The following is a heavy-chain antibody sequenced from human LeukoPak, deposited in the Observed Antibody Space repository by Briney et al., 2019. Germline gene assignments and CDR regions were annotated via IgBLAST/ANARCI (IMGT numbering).Heavy chain of an antibody. V-gene: IGHV3-74*03. D-gene: IGHD3-22*01. J-gene: IGHJ4*02. CDR1: GFTFSSYW. Sequence: SGGSLRLSCAASGFTFSSYWMHWVRQAPGKGLVWVSRINSDGSSTTYADSVKGRFTISRDNAKNTLYLQMNSLRPEDTAVYYCARDVDYHATSECFDYWGQGTLVTVSS. CDR2: INSDGSST. CDR3: ARDVDYHATSECFDY.